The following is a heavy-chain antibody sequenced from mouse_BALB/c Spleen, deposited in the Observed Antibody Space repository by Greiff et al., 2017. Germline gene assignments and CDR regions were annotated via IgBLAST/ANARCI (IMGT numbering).Heavy chain of an antibody. D-gene: IGHD6-1*01. CDR1: GFTFTDYY. CDR3: AREASLAY. V-gene: IGHV7-3*02. J-gene: IGHJ3*01. Sequence: EVKLVESGGGLVQPGGSLRLSCATSGFTFTDYYMSWVRQPPGKALEWLGFIRNKANGYTTEYSASVKGRFTISRDNSQSILYLQMNTLRAEDSATYYCAREASLAYWGQGTLVTVSA. CDR2: IRNKANGYTT.